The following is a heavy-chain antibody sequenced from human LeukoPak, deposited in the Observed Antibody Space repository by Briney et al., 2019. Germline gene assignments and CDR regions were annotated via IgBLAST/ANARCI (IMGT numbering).Heavy chain of an antibody. CDR2: MNPNSGHT. D-gene: IGHD3-22*01. CDR3: ARGSGITMRVDSPYYYYHYMDV. J-gene: IGHJ6*03. V-gene: IGHV1-8*02. Sequence: ASVKVSCKASGYTFTSYDINWLRQATGQGLEWMGWMNPNSGHTGYAQKFQGRVTMTSDTSISTAYMELSSLRSEDTAVYYCARGSGITMRVDSPYYYYHYMDVWGKGTTVTISS. CDR1: GYTFTSYD.